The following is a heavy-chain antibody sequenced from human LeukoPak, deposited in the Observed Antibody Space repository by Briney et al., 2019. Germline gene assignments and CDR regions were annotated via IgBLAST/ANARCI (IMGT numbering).Heavy chain of an antibody. CDR3: ARDTLIAAPKTGTVTRIGWFDP. Sequence: QPGGSLRLSCAVSGFTFSNYGMHWVRQAPGKGLEWVAVIWYDGSYKSYADSVKGRFTISRDNSKNTLFLQMNSLRADDTAVYYCARDTLIAAPKTGTVTRIGWFDPWSQGTLVTVSS. CDR2: IWYDGSYK. J-gene: IGHJ5*02. CDR1: GFTFSNYG. V-gene: IGHV3-33*01. D-gene: IGHD6-13*01.